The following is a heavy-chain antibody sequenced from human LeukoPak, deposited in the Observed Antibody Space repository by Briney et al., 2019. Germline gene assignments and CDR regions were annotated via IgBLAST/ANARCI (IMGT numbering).Heavy chain of an antibody. J-gene: IGHJ4*02. Sequence: ASVKVSCKVSGYTLTELSMHWVRQAPGKGLEWMGGFDPEDGETIYAQKFQGRVTMTEDTSTDTAYMELSSLRSEDTAVYYWATATAVAGTFDYWGQGTLVTVSS. CDR2: FDPEDGET. CDR1: GYTLTELS. D-gene: IGHD6-19*01. V-gene: IGHV1-24*01. CDR3: ATATAVAGTFDY.